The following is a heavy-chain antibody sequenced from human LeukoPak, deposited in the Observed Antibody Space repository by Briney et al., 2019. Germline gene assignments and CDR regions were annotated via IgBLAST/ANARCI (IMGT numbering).Heavy chain of an antibody. CDR2: MNPKTGDT. CDR1: GYTFTGYD. Sequence: ASVRVSCKASGYTFTGYDINWVRQATGQGLEWMGWMNPKTGDTGYAQKFQGRVNMTRSTSIDTAYMELSGLRSDDTAVYYCTRGSLSGSSRDYWGQGTLLTVSS. V-gene: IGHV1-8*01. J-gene: IGHJ4*02. D-gene: IGHD1-26*01. CDR3: TRGSLSGSSRDY.